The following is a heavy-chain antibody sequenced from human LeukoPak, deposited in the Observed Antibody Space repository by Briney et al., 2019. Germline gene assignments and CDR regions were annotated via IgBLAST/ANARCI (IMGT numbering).Heavy chain of an antibody. CDR1: GFTFSSYA. Sequence: QSGGSLRLSRGGAGFTFSSYAMSWVRQVPGKGLAWVSTTTSIGGTTYYADSVKGRFTISRDNSRNTLFLQMNSLRAEDTAVYHCAKHVSSWFYYWGQGTLVTVSS. V-gene: IGHV3-23*01. CDR2: TTSIGGTT. D-gene: IGHD6-13*01. CDR3: AKHVSSWFYY. J-gene: IGHJ4*02.